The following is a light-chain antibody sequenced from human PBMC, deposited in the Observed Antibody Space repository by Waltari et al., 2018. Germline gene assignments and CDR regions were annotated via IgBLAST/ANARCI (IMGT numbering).Light chain of an antibody. CDR3: CAYAGSYFVV. J-gene: IGLJ3*02. V-gene: IGLV2-11*01. CDR2: DVS. Sequence: QSALTQPRSVSGSPGQSVTISCTGTSSDVGGHDYVSWYQQYPGKGPKLMFYDVSNRASGCPYLFSGSNSRDTASLAISGLQAEDEADYYCCAYAGSYFVVFDGGTRQTVL. CDR1: SSDVGGHDY.